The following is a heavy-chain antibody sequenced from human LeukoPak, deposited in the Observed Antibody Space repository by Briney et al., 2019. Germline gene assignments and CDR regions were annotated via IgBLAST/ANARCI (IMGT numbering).Heavy chain of an antibody. CDR2: IGSSGTTI. CDR1: GFTFSSYE. Sequence: GGSLRLSCAASGFTFSSYEMNWVRQAPGKGLEWVSYIGSSGTTIYYADSVKGRFTISRGNAKNSLYLQMNSLRAEDTAVYYCASFYDNSGRDYWGQGTLVTVSS. J-gene: IGHJ4*02. CDR3: ASFYDNSGRDY. D-gene: IGHD3-22*01. V-gene: IGHV3-48*03.